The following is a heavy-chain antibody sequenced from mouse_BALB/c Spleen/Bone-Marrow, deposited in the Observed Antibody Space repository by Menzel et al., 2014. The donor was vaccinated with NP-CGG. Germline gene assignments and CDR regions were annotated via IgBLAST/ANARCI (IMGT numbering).Heavy chain of an antibody. CDR2: INGDGRYT. D-gene: IGHD2-4*01. V-gene: IGHV5-9-2*01. CDR3: ARHAYYDQTEVSFVY. Sequence: EVKLVESGGGLVKSGGSLKLSCAASGFSFSNYGMSWVRQTPEKRLEWVATINGDGRYTFYSDSVKGRFTISRDNAKNNLYLQLSSLRSEDTALYYCARHAYYDQTEVSFVYWGQGTLVTVSA. J-gene: IGHJ3*01. CDR1: GFSFSNYG.